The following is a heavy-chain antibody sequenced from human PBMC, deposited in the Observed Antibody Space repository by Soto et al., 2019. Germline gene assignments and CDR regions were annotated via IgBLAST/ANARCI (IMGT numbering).Heavy chain of an antibody. CDR3: AKDRTNSSSWPDY. J-gene: IGHJ4*02. V-gene: IGHV3-30*18. CDR2: VSYDGRYT. Sequence: QVQLVESGGGVVQPGRSLRLACVASGFIFSGHGMHWVRQVPGKGLEWVAVVSYDGRYTHYADSVKGRFTISRDNSKNKVYLQMKSLRAEDAARYYCAKDRTNSSSWPDYWGQGTLVTVSS. CDR1: GFIFSGHG. D-gene: IGHD6-13*01.